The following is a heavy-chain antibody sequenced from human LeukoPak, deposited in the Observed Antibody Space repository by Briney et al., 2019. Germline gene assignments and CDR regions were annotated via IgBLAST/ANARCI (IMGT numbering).Heavy chain of an antibody. V-gene: IGHV3-23*01. CDR2: ISGGGEST. J-gene: IGHJ4*02. Sequence: GGSLRLSCVASEFTFSSHAMNWVRQAPGKGLEWVSSISGGGESTYYADSVKGRFTVSRDNSKNTLYLQINSLRGEDTAVYYCAKGKYSSGGVPDYWGQRTLVTVSS. CDR3: AKGKYSSGGVPDY. CDR1: EFTFSSHA. D-gene: IGHD6-19*01.